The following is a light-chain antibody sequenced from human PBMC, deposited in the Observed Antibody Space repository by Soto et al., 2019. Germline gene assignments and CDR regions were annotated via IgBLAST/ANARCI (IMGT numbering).Light chain of an antibody. CDR2: STD. CDR1: TGAVTSGHY. J-gene: IGLJ2*01. CDR3: LLYDGGAVI. V-gene: IGLV7-43*01. Sequence: QTVVTQEPSLTVAPGGTVTLTCASSTGAVTSGHYANWLQQKPGQAPSALIYSTDTKHSWTPARFSGSLLGGKAALTLSGVRPEDEADYYCLLYDGGAVIFGGGTKVTVL.